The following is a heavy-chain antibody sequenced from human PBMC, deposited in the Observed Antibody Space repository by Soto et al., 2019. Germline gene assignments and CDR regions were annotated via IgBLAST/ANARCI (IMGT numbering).Heavy chain of an antibody. D-gene: IGHD1-7*01. Sequence: SETLSLTCAVSGYSISSGYYWGWIRQPPGKGLEWIGSIYHSGSTYYNPSLKSRVTISVDTSKNQFSLKLSSVTAADTAVYYCARDRAGTTRVNWFDPWGQGTLVTVS. J-gene: IGHJ5*02. CDR3: ARDRAGTTRVNWFDP. V-gene: IGHV4-38-2*02. CDR2: IYHSGST. CDR1: GYSISSGYY.